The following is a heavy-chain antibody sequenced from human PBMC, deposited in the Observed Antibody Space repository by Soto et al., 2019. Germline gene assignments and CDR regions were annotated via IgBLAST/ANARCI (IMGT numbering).Heavy chain of an antibody. CDR1: GFTFTSYW. CDR3: ARGSGDY. Sequence: EVQLVDSGGGLVQPGGSLRLSCAASGFTFTSYWMTWFRQAPGKGLEWVGNIKVDGSEKYYVDSVKGRFTISRDNAKNSLFLQMNSLRVEDTAVYYCARGSGDYWGQGTLVTVSP. CDR2: IKVDGSEK. D-gene: IGHD3-10*01. V-gene: IGHV3-7*01. J-gene: IGHJ4*02.